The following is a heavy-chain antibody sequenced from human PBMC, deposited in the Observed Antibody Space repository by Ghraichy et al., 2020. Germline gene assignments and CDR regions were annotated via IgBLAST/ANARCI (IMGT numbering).Heavy chain of an antibody. CDR3: ATNNNWAFNY. CDR2: MNKDGSEK. CDR1: GFTFSSSW. J-gene: IGHJ4*02. V-gene: IGHV3-7*01. Sequence: GGSLRLSCAASGFTFSSSWMSWVRQAPGKGLEWVANMNKDGSEKSYVDSVKGRFTISRDNAENSLYLQMNSLRAEDTAVYYCATNNNWAFNYWGQGTLVTVSS. D-gene: IGHD1-1*01.